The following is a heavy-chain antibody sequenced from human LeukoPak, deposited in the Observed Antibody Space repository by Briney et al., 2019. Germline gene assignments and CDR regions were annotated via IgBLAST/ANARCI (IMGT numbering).Heavy chain of an antibody. D-gene: IGHD6-19*01. Sequence: PGESLKISCKGSGYSFTSYWIAWVRQMPGKGLEWMGIIYPGDSDTRYSPSFQGQVTISADKSISTAYLQWSSLKASDTAMYYCARQANIAVAGTYFDYWGQGTLVTVSS. CDR2: IYPGDSDT. J-gene: IGHJ4*02. V-gene: IGHV5-51*01. CDR1: GYSFTSYW. CDR3: ARQANIAVAGTYFDY.